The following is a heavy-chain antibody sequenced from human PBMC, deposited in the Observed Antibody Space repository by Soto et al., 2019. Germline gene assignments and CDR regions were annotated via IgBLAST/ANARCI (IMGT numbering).Heavy chain of an antibody. V-gene: IGHV3-33*01. D-gene: IGHD5-12*01. J-gene: IGHJ4*02. CDR2: MWYDGSNK. CDR3: ARDRGEVEMATIPDY. Sequence: QVQLVESGGGVVQPGRSLRLSCAASGFTFSSYGMHWVRQAPGKGLEWVAVMWYDGSNKYYADSVKGRFSISRDNSKNTLYLQMNSLRAEDTAVYYCARDRGEVEMATIPDYWGQGTLVTVSS. CDR1: GFTFSSYG.